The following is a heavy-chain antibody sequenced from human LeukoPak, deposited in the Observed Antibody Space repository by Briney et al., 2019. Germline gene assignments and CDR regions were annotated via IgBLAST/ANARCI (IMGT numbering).Heavy chain of an antibody. CDR2: VHYSGST. J-gene: IGHJ4*02. CDR3: ARGEDSSGYAY. D-gene: IGHD3-22*01. CDR1: GGSISSYY. V-gene: IGHV4-59*12. Sequence: SETLSLTCTVSGGSISSYYWSWVRQPPGEGLEWIGYVHYSGSTKYNPSLKSRVTISVDTSRNQFSLQLNSVTPEDTAVYYCARGEDSSGYAYWGQGTLVTVSS.